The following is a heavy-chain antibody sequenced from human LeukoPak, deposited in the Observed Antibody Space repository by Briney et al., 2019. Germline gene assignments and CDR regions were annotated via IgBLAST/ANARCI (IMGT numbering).Heavy chain of an antibody. D-gene: IGHD3-16*01. J-gene: IGHJ5*02. CDR2: IWSDGSNK. CDR3: ARGGELGVWDWFDP. Sequence: QPGRSLRLSCAAPGFTFSNYGMHWIRQAPGKGLEWVAVIWSDGSNKYYADSVKGRFTISRDNSKNTLYLQMNSLRAEDTAVYYCARGGELGVWDWFDPWGQGTLVTVSS. V-gene: IGHV3-33*01. CDR1: GFTFSNYG.